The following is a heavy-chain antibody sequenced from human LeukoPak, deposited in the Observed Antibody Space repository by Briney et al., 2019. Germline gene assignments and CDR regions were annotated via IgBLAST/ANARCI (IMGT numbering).Heavy chain of an antibody. D-gene: IGHD5-18*01. CDR3: ARHFQLDARDAFDI. V-gene: IGHV4-39*01. Sequence: LETLSLTCTVSGGSISSSSYYWGWIRQPPGKGLEWIGSIYYSGSTYYNPSLKSRVTISVDTSKNQFSLKLSSVTAADTAVYYCARHFQLDARDAFDIWGQGTMVTVSS. CDR2: IYYSGST. J-gene: IGHJ3*02. CDR1: GGSISSSSYY.